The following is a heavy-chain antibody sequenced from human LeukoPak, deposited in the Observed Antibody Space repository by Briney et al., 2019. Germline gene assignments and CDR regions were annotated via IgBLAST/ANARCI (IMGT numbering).Heavy chain of an antibody. J-gene: IGHJ5*02. CDR3: ARQEDCSGGSCYSFIWFDP. CDR2: IIPIFGIA. D-gene: IGHD2-15*01. V-gene: IGHV1-69*04. CDR1: GGTFSSYA. Sequence: SVKVSCKASGGTFSSYAISWVRQAPGQGLEWMGRIIPIFGIANYAQKFQGRVTITAGKSTSTAYMELSSLRSEDTAVYYCARQEDCSGGSCYSFIWFDPWGQGTLVTVSS.